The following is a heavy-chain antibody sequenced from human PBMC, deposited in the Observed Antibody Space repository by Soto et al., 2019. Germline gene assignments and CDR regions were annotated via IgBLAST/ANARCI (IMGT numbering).Heavy chain of an antibody. D-gene: IGHD3-10*01. J-gene: IGHJ6*02. CDR2: ISSSSSYI. CDR1: GFTFSSYS. V-gene: IGHV3-21*01. CDR3: ARGSGIYYYGMDV. Sequence: PGGSLRLSCAASGFTFSSYSMNWVRQAPGKGLEWVSSISSSSSYIYYADSVKGRFTISRDNAKNSLYLQMNSLRAEDTAVYYCARGSGIYYYGMDVWGQGTTATVSS.